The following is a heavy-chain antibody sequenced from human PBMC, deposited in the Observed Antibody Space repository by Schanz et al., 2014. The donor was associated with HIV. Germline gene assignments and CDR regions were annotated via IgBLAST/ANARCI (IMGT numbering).Heavy chain of an antibody. CDR1: GYTFTSYY. V-gene: IGHV1-46*04. CDR2: INPSGAGT. D-gene: IGHD2-21*02. J-gene: IGHJ4*02. Sequence: QVQLVQSGAEVKKPGASVKVSCMASGYTFTSYYMHWVRQAPGQGLEWMGMINPSGAGTTYARKLQGRVTMTRDTSTSTVYMHLSSLRSDDTAVYFCARDFNIGDQYYFDHWGQGTLVTVSS. CDR3: ARDFNIGDQYYFDH.